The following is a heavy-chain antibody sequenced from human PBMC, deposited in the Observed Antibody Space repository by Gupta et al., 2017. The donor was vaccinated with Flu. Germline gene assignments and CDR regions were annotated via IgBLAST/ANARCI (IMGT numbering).Heavy chain of an antibody. CDR2: LTGDGQNK. J-gene: IGHJ6*02. D-gene: IGHD1-1*01. CDR1: GFTFGDYA. CDR3: ARDDDLNFYYHGIDV. V-gene: IGHV3-23*01. Sequence: LLESGGTWVQPGGSLRLSCSASGFTFGDYAMSWVRQAPGKGLEWVAALTGDGQNKYFADSGKGRFTIYRDKSRKRLFLEMNSLRGEDTAVYFCARDDDLNFYYHGIDVWGQGTTVAVSS.